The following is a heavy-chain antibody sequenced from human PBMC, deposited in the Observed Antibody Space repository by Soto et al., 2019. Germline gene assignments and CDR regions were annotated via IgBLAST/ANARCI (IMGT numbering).Heavy chain of an antibody. CDR3: ARGPSHRIFGVVHYYYYGMDV. D-gene: IGHD3-3*02. CDR2: INHSGST. CDR1: GGSFSGYY. J-gene: IGHJ6*02. Sequence: SETLSLTCAVYGGSFSGYYWSWIRQPPGKGLEWIGEINHSGSTNYNPSLKSRVTISVDTSKNQFSLKLSSVTAADTAVYYCARGPSHRIFGVVHYYYYGMDVWGQGTTVTVSS. V-gene: IGHV4-34*01.